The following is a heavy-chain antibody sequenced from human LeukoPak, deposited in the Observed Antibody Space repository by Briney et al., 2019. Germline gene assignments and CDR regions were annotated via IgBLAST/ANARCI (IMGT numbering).Heavy chain of an antibody. Sequence: GSSVKVSSKASGGTFSSYAISGVRQAPGQGLEWMGRIIPILGIANYAQKFQGRVTITADISTSTAYMELSSPRSEGTAVYYCAKDALRIIMVRGLGWFVPWGQATLVTVSS. J-gene: IGHJ5*02. CDR1: GGTFSSYA. D-gene: IGHD3-10*01. CDR3: AKDALRIIMVRGLGWFVP. V-gene: IGHV1-69*04. CDR2: IIPILGIA.